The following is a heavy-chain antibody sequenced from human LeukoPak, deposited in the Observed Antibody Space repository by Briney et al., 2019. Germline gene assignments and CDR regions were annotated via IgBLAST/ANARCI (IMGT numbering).Heavy chain of an antibody. V-gene: IGHV4-34*01. CDR1: GGSFSGYY. D-gene: IGHD3-22*01. CDR2: IYHSGST. J-gene: IGHJ4*02. CDR3: ARETMYYYDSSGYYGIDY. Sequence: PSETLSLTCAVYGGSFSGYYWSWIRQPPGKGLEWIGEIYHSGSTNYNPSLKSRVTISVDKSKNQFSLKLSSVTAADTAVYYCARETMYYYDSSGYYGIDYWGQGTLVTVSS.